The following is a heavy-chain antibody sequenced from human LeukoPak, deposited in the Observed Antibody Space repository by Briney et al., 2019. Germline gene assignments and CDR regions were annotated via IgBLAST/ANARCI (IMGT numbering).Heavy chain of an antibody. CDR3: ARASSSWYSNFDY. CDR2: IYPGDSDT. J-gene: IGHJ4*02. Sequence: GESLKISCKGSGYIFSNYWIGWVRQMPGKGLEWMGIIYPGDSDTRYSPSLQGQVTISADKSISTAYLQWSSLKASDTAMYYCARASSSWYSNFDYWGQGTLVTVSS. D-gene: IGHD6-13*01. CDR1: GYIFSNYW. V-gene: IGHV5-51*01.